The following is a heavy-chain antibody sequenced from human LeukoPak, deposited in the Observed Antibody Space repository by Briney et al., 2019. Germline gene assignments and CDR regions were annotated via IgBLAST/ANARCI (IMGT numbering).Heavy chain of an antibody. D-gene: IGHD5-18*01. V-gene: IGHV4-39*01. CDR1: GGSISSSSYY. J-gene: IGHJ6*02. Sequence: SETLSLTCTVSGGSISSSSYYWGWIRQPPGKGLEWIGSIYYSGSTYYNPSLKSRVTISVDTSKNQFSLKLSSVTAADTAVHYCAGQDTAMAMFSPPLHNMDVWGQGTTVTVSS. CDR3: AGQDTAMAMFSPPLHNMDV. CDR2: IYYSGST.